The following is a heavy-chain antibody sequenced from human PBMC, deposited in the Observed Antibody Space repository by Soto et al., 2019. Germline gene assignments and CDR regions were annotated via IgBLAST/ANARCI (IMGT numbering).Heavy chain of an antibody. CDR2: INPNSGGT. D-gene: IGHD3-22*01. V-gene: IGHV1-2*02. CDR1: GYTFTSYG. J-gene: IGHJ4*02. Sequence: ASVKVSCKASGYTFTSYGISWVRQAPGQGLEWIGWINPNSGGTNYAQKFQGRVTMTRDTSISTAYMELSRLRSDDTAVYYCARVGYDSSEADYWGQGTLVTVSS. CDR3: ARVGYDSSEADY.